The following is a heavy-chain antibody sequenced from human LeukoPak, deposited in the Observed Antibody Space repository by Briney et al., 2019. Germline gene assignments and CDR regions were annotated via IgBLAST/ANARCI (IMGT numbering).Heavy chain of an antibody. CDR1: GGSISSYY. Sequence: SETLSLTCTVSGGSISSYYWSWIRQPPGKGLEWIGYIYYSGSTNYNPSLKSRVTISVDTSKNQFTLKLSSVTAANTAVYYCARVQRVSYYYYYGMDVWGQGTTVTVSS. V-gene: IGHV4-59*12. J-gene: IGHJ6*02. CDR3: ARVQRVSYYYYYGMDV. D-gene: IGHD2-8*01. CDR2: IYYSGST.